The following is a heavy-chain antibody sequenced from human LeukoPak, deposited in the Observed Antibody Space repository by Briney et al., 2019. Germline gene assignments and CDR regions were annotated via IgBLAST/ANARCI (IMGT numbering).Heavy chain of an antibody. J-gene: IGHJ4*02. Sequence: SETLSLTCTVSGDSTSSDRYYGGWVRQPPGKGLEWIGNIYYSGSTYYNPSLKSRVTMSVDTSKNQFFLKLNSVTAADTAVYYCARGRPYSGGYHLDYWGQGTLFTVSA. CDR3: ARGRPYSGGYHLDY. D-gene: IGHD1-26*01. CDR1: GDSTSSDRYY. CDR2: IYYSGST. V-gene: IGHV4-39*02.